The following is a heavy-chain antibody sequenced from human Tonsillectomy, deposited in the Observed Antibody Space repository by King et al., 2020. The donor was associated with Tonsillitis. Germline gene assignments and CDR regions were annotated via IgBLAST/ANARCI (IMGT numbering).Heavy chain of an antibody. Sequence: QLQESGPGLVKPSETLSLTCTVSGGSISSDYWSWVRQPPGKGLEWIGFIYYSGGTNYNPSLKSRVTISVDTSKNQFSLKLSSVTAADTAVYYCARSKDFYDSSGYLGALLDYWGQGTLVTVSS. CDR2: IYYSGGT. J-gene: IGHJ4*02. CDR1: GGSISSDY. D-gene: IGHD3-22*01. CDR3: ARSKDFYDSSGYLGALLDY. V-gene: IGHV4-59*01.